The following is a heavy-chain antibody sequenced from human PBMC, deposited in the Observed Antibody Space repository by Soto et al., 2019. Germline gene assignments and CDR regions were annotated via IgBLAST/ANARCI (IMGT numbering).Heavy chain of an antibody. D-gene: IGHD3-9*01. CDR1: GGSISSGGYY. V-gene: IGHV4-31*03. CDR3: ARGFDWLFPNWFDP. Sequence: SETLSLTCTVSGGSISSGGYYWSGIRQHPGKGLEWIGYIYYSGSTYYNPSLKSRVTISVDTSKNQFSLKLSSVTAADTAVYYCARGFDWLFPNWFDPWGQGTLVTVSS. J-gene: IGHJ5*02. CDR2: IYYSGST.